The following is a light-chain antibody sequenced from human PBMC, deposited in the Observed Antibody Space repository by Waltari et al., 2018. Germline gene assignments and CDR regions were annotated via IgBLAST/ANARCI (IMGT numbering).Light chain of an antibody. V-gene: IGKV3-11*01. CDR1: QSVSRN. CDR3: QHRTSWHP. Sequence: EVVLTQSPTTLSLSPGQRATLSCRASQSVSRNLAWYQQKAGQAPRLLMYEASTRATGIPARFSGSGSGTDFTLSISSLEPEDFAVYYCQHRTSWHPFGQGTKLEIK. CDR2: EAS. J-gene: IGKJ2*01.